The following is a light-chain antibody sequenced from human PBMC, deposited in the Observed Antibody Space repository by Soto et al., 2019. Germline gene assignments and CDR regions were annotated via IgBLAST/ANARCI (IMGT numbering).Light chain of an antibody. V-gene: IGKV1-33*01. CDR3: QHYDHLPPFT. J-gene: IGKJ3*01. CDR2: GAS. CDR1: QDIRKY. Sequence: DIQMTQSPSSLSASVGDRATITCQASQDIRKYLNWYQQKPGRAPKLLIYGASNLETGVPSRFSGSGYGTDFTFTISSLQPEDIATYYCQHYDHLPPFTFGPGTKVAIK.